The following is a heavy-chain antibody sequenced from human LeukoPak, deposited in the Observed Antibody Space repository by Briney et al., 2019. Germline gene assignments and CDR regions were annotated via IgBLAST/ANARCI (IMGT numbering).Heavy chain of an antibody. V-gene: IGHV3-23*01. J-gene: IGHJ4*02. Sequence: GGSLRLSCAASGFTFNTYGLRWVRQAPGKGLDWVSPISGSGGSLYYADSVRGRVTISRDNSKNTLYLQMNSLRAEDTAVYYCAKLMGSLDAWGSFRFSFDSWGQGTLVTVSS. CDR3: AKLMGSLDAWGSFRFSFDS. CDR2: ISGSGGSL. CDR1: GFTFNTYG. D-gene: IGHD3-16*02.